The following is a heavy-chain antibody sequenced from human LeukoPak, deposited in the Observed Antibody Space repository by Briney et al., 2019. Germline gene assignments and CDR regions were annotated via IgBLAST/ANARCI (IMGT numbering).Heavy chain of an antibody. CDR3: AGDPPGTPVGFDI. V-gene: IGHV1-69*06. J-gene: IGHJ3*02. D-gene: IGHD3-10*01. CDR2: ITPMSATP. Sequence: SVNVSCKTSARTFTMYAISWVRQAPGQGLEWMGRITPMSATPSQTQWIQGRVTITADRSTNTVYLDLSSLRSEDTALYFCAGDPPGTPVGFDIWGQGTMVTVSS. CDR1: ARTFTMYA.